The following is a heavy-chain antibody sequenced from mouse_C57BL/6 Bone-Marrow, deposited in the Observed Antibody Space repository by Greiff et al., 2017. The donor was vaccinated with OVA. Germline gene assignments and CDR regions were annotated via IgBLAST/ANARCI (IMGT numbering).Heavy chain of an antibody. CDR1: GYTFTSYG. CDR2: IYPRNGNT. J-gene: IGHJ3*01. Sequence: QVQLQQSGAELARPGASVKLSCKASGYTFTSYGISWVQQRTGQGLEWIGEIYPRNGNTYYHEKFTGKATLTADKSSRTASMELSSLTSDDSSVYFCAREDYDCDPACFAYWGQGTLVTVAA. V-gene: IGHV1-81*01. CDR3: AREDYDCDPACFAY. D-gene: IGHD2-4*01.